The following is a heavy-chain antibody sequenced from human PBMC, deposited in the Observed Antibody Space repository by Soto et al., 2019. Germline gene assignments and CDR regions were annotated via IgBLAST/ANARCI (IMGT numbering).Heavy chain of an antibody. D-gene: IGHD2-8*02. V-gene: IGHV4-59*01. CDR3: ARSYCADSVSCNWFDT. J-gene: IGHJ5*02. CDR2: INYSGRS. Sequence: QVQLQESGPGLVKSSETLSLTCSVSGDSSSTYYWGWIRQPPGMGLEWIGYINYSGRSNHNPSLKSRFRIAVDASKNQVSLKLTSVSAADTAVYYCARSYCADSVSCNWFDTWGQGTLVVVSS. CDR1: GDSSSTYY.